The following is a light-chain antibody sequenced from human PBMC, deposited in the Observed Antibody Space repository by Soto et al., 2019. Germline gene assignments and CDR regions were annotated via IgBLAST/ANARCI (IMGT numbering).Light chain of an antibody. Sequence: DLQMTQSPSSLAASVGDEVTITCRASQTIMTYLNWYQLKPGKPPRLLIYAASSLQSGVPSRFSGSGSGTDFTLTISSLQPEDFATYSCQQSYNFPQTFGQGTKVEIK. CDR2: AAS. J-gene: IGKJ1*01. CDR1: QTIMTY. CDR3: QQSYNFPQT. V-gene: IGKV1-39*01.